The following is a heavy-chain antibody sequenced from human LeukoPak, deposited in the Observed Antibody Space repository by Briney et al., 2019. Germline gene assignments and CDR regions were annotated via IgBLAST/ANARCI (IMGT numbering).Heavy chain of an antibody. CDR1: GFTFSTYS. V-gene: IGHV3-48*02. Sequence: PGGSLRLSCAASGFTFSTYSMSWVRQAPGKGLEWVSYISGSSDAIYYADSVKGRFTISRDNAKNSLYLQMNSLRDEDTAVYFCARLILWETSNAFDIWGQGTMVTVSS. CDR3: ARLILWETSNAFDI. J-gene: IGHJ3*02. D-gene: IGHD1-26*01. CDR2: ISGSSDAI.